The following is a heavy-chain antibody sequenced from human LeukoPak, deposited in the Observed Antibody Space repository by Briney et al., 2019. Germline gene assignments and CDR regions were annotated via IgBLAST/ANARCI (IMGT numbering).Heavy chain of an antibody. CDR2: INHSGST. V-gene: IGHV4-34*01. J-gene: IGHJ5*02. CDR3: ASRYVSSEVVIIPTAKNNWFDP. Sequence: SETLSLTCAVYGGSFSGYYWSWIRQPPGKGLEWIGEINHSGSTNYNPSLKSRVTISVDTSENQFSLKLSSVTAADTAVYYCASRYVSSEVVIIPTAKNNWFDPWGQGTLVTVSS. CDR1: GGSFSGYY. D-gene: IGHD3-3*01.